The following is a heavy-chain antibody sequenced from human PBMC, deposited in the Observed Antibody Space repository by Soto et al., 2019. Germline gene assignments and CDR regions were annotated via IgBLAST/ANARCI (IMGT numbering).Heavy chain of an antibody. CDR1: GGSISSSSYY. J-gene: IGHJ6*02. D-gene: IGHD2-2*01. V-gene: IGHV4-39*01. Sequence: SETLSLTCTVSGGSISSSSYYWGWIRQPPGKGLEWIGSIYYSGSTYYNPSLKSRVTISVDTSENQFSLKLSSVTAADTAVYYCATRRTSLYYYYYGMDVWGQGTTVTVSS. CDR3: ATRRTSLYYYYYGMDV. CDR2: IYYSGST.